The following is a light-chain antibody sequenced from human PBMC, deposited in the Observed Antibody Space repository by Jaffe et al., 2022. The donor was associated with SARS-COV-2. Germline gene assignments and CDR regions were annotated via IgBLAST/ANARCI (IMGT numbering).Light chain of an antibody. Sequence: DIQTTQSPSSLSASVGDRVTITCRASQSISNYLNWYQQKPGKAPNILIYAASSLQRGVSSRFSGSGSGTDFTLTISSLQPEDSATYYCQQSYGTPWTFGQGTKLEIK. CDR2: AAS. J-gene: IGKJ1*01. CDR3: QQSYGTPWT. CDR1: QSISNY. V-gene: IGKV1-39*01.